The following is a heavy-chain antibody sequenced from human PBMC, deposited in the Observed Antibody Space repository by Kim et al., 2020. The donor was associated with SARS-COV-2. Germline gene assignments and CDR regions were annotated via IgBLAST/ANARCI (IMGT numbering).Heavy chain of an antibody. CDR2: IYYSGST. CDR3: ARQIGYGDYDRLYYGMDV. CDR1: GGSISSSSYY. J-gene: IGHJ6*02. Sequence: SETLSLTCTVSGGSISSSSYYWGWIRQPPGKGLEWIGSIYYSGSTYYNPSLKSRVTISVDTSKNQFSLKLSSVTAADTAVYYCARQIGYGDYDRLYYGMDVWGQGTTVTVSS. V-gene: IGHV4-39*01. D-gene: IGHD4-17*01.